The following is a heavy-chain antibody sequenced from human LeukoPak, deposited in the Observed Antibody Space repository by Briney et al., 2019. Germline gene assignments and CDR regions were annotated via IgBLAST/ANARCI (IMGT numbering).Heavy chain of an antibody. CDR2: IWNDGSNK. J-gene: IGHJ4*02. V-gene: IGHV3-33*01. Sequence: PGGSLRLSCAASGFTFSVYGMHWVCQAPGKGLEWVAVIWNDGSNKYYADSVKGRFTISRDNSKNTLYLQMNSLRAEDTAVYSCARASGPFDYWGQGTLVTVSS. D-gene: IGHD3-10*01. CDR1: GFTFSVYG. CDR3: ARASGPFDY.